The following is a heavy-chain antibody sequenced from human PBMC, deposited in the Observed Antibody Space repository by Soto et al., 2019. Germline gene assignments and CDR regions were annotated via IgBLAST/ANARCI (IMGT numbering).Heavy chain of an antibody. D-gene: IGHD3-9*01. Sequence: ASVKVSCKASGYTFTGYYMHWVRQAPGQGLEWMGWINPNSGGTNYAQKFQGWVTMTRDTSISTAYMELSRLRSDDTAVYYCASASPVTYYDIMTDHDAFDIWGKGTMVTVS. CDR1: GYTFTGYY. V-gene: IGHV1-2*04. CDR3: ASASPVTYYDIMTDHDAFDI. CDR2: INPNSGGT. J-gene: IGHJ3*02.